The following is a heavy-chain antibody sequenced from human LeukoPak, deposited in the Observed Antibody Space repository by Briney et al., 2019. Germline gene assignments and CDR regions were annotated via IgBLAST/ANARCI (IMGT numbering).Heavy chain of an antibody. CDR2: INPDSGFT. CDR1: GYKFTDDY. Sequence: LAASVKVPCKASGYKFTDDYMHWVRQAPGQGLEFMGWINPDSGFTNYAQKFKGRVTMTRDTSISTAYLEVRSLTSDDTAVYYCAPTAEAYTSWWKVWGQGTLVTVSS. V-gene: IGHV1-2*03. CDR3: APTAEAYTSWWKV. D-gene: IGHD3-16*01. J-gene: IGHJ4*02.